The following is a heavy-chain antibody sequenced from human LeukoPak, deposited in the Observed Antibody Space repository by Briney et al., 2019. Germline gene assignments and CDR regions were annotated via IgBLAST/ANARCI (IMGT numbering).Heavy chain of an antibody. CDR1: GGTFSSYA. Sequence: SVKVSCKASGGTFSSYAISWVRQAPGQGLEWMGGIIPIFGTANYAQKFQRRVTITADESTSTAYMELSSLRSEDTAVYYCARDPYGDYREGWFDPWGQGTLVTVSS. J-gene: IGHJ5*02. CDR3: ARDPYGDYREGWFDP. D-gene: IGHD4-17*01. CDR2: IIPIFGTA. V-gene: IGHV1-69*01.